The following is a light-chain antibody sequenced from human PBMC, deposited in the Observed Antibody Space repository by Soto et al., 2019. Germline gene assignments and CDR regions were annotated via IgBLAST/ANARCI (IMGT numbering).Light chain of an antibody. Sequence: EIVLTQSPDTLYLSPGESATLSCRASQGIGRYLAWFQQNPGQAPRLLIYEASTRATGIPARFSGSGSGTDFTLTISSLEPEDFAFYYCQQCSNWPLTFGPGTKGEIK. CDR1: QGIGRY. CDR3: QQCSNWPLT. V-gene: IGKV3-11*01. CDR2: EAS. J-gene: IGKJ3*01.